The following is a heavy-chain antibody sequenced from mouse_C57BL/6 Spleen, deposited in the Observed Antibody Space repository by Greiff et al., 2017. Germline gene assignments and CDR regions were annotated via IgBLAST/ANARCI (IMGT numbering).Heavy chain of an antibody. CDR1: GFTFSSYT. D-gene: IGHD2-1*01. Sequence: EVQRVESGGGLVKPGGSLKLSCAASGFTFSSYTMSWVRQTPEKRLEWVATICGGGGNTYYPDSVKGLFTISRDNAKNTLYLQMSSLRSEDTALYYIARHNYGNYEGLDYWGQGTTLTVSS. J-gene: IGHJ2*01. CDR3: ARHNYGNYEGLDY. CDR2: ICGGGGNT. V-gene: IGHV5-9*01.